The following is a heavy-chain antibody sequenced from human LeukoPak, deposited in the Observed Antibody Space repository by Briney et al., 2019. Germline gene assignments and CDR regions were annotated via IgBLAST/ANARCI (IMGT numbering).Heavy chain of an antibody. CDR1: GCTFSSYW. D-gene: IGHD6-19*01. CDR3: ARPVLGQWLLYNY. CDR2: IKQDGREK. J-gene: IGHJ4*02. Sequence: GGSLRLSCAASGCTFSSYWMSWVRRAPGKGLEWGANIKQDGREKYYVDSVKGRFTISRDNAKNSLHLQMNSLRAEDTAVYYCARPVLGQWLLYNYWGQGTLVTVSS. V-gene: IGHV3-7*03.